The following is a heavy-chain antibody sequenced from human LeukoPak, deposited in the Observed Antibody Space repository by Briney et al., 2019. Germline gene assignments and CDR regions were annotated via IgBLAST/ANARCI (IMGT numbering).Heavy chain of an antibody. J-gene: IGHJ3*02. V-gene: IGHV1-46*01. CDR2: INPSGGST. CDR3: ARWVAGYCSGGSCLGADAFDI. D-gene: IGHD2-15*01. Sequence: ASVKVSCKASGYTFTSYYMHWVRQAPGQGLEWMGIINPSGGSTSYAQKFQGRVTMTRDTSTSTVYMELSSLRSEDTAVYYCARWVAGYCSGGSCLGADAFDIWGQGTMVTVSS. CDR1: GYTFTSYY.